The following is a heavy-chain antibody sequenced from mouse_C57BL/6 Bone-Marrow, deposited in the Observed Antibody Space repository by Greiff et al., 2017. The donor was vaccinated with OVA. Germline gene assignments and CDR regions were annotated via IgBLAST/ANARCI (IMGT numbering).Heavy chain of an antibody. D-gene: IGHD1-1*01. V-gene: IGHV1-64*01. CDR1: GYTFTSYW. CDR3: ERWGVVATNY. Sequence: QVQLQQSGAELVKPGASVKLSCKASGYTFTSYWMHWVKQRPGQGLEWIGMIHPNSGSTNYNEKFKRKATLTVDKSSSTAYMQLSSLTSVDTAVYYCERWGVVATNYWGQGTTLTVSS. J-gene: IGHJ2*01. CDR2: IHPNSGST.